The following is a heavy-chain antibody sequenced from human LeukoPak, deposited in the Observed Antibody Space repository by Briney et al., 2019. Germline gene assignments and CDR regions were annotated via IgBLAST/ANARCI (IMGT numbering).Heavy chain of an antibody. CDR3: VRGPNYYDSSGPGLTFDY. CDR1: GFTFSSYS. D-gene: IGHD3-22*01. Sequence: PGGSLRLSCAASGFTFSSYSMNWVRQAPGKGLEWVSSISSSSSYIYYADSVKGRFTISRDNAKNSLYLQMNSLRAEDTAVYYCVRGPNYYDSSGPGLTFDYWGQGTLVTVSS. V-gene: IGHV3-21*01. CDR2: ISSSSSYI. J-gene: IGHJ4*02.